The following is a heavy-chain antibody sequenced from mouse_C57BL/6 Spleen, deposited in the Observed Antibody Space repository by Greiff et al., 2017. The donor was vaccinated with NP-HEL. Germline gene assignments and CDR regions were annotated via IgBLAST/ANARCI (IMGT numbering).Heavy chain of an antibody. Sequence: DVHLVESEGGLVQPGSSMKLSCTASGFTFSDYYMAWVRQVPEKGLEWVANINYDGSSTYYLDSLKSRFIISRDNAKNILYLQMSSLKSEDTATYYCARVRYYYGSSYAMDYWGQGTSVTVSS. D-gene: IGHD1-1*01. V-gene: IGHV5-16*01. J-gene: IGHJ4*01. CDR3: ARVRYYYGSSYAMDY. CDR1: GFTFSDYY. CDR2: INYDGSST.